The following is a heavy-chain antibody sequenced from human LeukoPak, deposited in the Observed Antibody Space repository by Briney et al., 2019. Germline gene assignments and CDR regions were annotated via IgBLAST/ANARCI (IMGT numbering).Heavy chain of an antibody. CDR3: AKAPPIDIVVVPAADPIAAAAS. Sequence: GGSLRLSCAASGFTFSSYGMHWVRQAPGKGLEWVAVISYDGSNKYYADSVKGRFTISRDNSKNTLYLQMNSLRAEDTAVYYRAKAPPIDIVVVPAADPIAAAASWGQGTLVTVSS. D-gene: IGHD2-2*01. J-gene: IGHJ5*02. CDR1: GFTFSSYG. CDR2: ISYDGSNK. V-gene: IGHV3-30*18.